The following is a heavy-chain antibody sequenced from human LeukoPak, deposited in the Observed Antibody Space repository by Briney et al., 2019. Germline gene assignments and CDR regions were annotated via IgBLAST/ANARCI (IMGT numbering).Heavy chain of an antibody. V-gene: IGHV3-7*05. CDR2: IKDDGGER. J-gene: IGHJ4*02. D-gene: IGHD3-22*01. CDR1: GFTFSRYW. Sequence: PGGSLRLSCAASGFTFSRYWMSWVRQTPEKGLEWVANIKDDGGERYYVESVKGRFTVSRDNAKNSLYLQMNSLRAEDTAVYYCVTYRNYDSSRSEPRLDYWGQGTLVTVSS. CDR3: VTYRNYDSSRSEPRLDY.